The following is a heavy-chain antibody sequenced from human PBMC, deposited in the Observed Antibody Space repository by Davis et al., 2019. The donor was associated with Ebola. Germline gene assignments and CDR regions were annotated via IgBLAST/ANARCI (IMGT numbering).Heavy chain of an antibody. CDR1: GFTFSSYA. CDR2: ISGSGGST. CDR3: AKDRGAAAQFDY. V-gene: IGHV3-23*01. Sequence: GESLKISCAASGFTFSSYAMSWVRQAPGKGLEWVSAISGSGGSTYYADSVKGRFTISRDNSKNTLYLQMNSLRAEDTAVYYCAKDRGAAAQFDYWGQGTLVTVSS. J-gene: IGHJ4*02. D-gene: IGHD6-13*01.